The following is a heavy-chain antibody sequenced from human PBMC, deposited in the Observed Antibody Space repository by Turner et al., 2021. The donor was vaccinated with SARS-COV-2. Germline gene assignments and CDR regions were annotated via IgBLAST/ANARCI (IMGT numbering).Heavy chain of an antibody. D-gene: IGHD3-16*01. CDR2: INHSGNT. J-gene: IGHJ4*02. CDR3: ARGRDDYIWGSPTPTYYFDY. V-gene: IGHV4-34*01. Sequence: QVQLQQGGPGLLKPSETLSPTCPVYGGSFSGYYWSFIRQPPGKGLEWIGEINHSGNTNYNPSLQSRVITSVDTSKNHFSLKLTSVTAADTAVYYCARGRDDYIWGSPTPTYYFDYWGQGTLVTVSS. CDR1: GGSFSGYY.